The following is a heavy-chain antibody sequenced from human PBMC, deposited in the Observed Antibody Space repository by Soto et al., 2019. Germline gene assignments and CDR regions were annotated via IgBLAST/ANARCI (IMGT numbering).Heavy chain of an antibody. CDR3: ARGGYYDSSGSRNYHYYGMNV. CDR1: GYRFTSYG. J-gene: IGHJ6*02. D-gene: IGHD3-22*01. CDR2: ISAYDDNT. V-gene: IGHV1-18*01. Sequence: ASVKVSCXASGYRFTSYGISWVRQAPGQGLEWLGWISAYDDNTKYAQTLQGRVSMSTDTSTNTAYMELRSLRSDDTAMYYCARGGYYDSSGSRNYHYYGMNVWGQGTTVTVSS.